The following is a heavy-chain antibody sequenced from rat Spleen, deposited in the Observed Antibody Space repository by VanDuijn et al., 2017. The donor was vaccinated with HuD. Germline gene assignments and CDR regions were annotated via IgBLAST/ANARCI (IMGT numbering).Heavy chain of an antibody. V-gene: IGHV5-29*01. D-gene: IGHD1-2*01. J-gene: IGHJ3*01. Sequence: EVQLVESGGGLVQPGRYLKVSCDASVFTVSNYVLAWVRHAPTKGLECVATINYDATSTHYRDSVKGRFTIYRDNAKSTLFLHMDSLRSEDTATYYCARLGIAAIGNWFSYWGQGTLVTVSS. CDR3: ARLGIAAIGNWFSY. CDR2: INYDATST. CDR1: VFTVSNYV.